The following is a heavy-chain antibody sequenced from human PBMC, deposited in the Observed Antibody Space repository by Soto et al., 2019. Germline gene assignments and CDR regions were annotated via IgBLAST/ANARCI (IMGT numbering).Heavy chain of an antibody. CDR3: ARSGYYVSRGFLNYHFYGMDV. D-gene: IGHD3-22*01. J-gene: IGHJ6*02. CDR2: ISPYNDDT. CDR1: GYPFSSYG. Sequence: ASVKVSCKASGYPFSSYGISWVRQAPGQGLEWLGWISPYNDDTRYSQKLQGRVTMSTDTSSKTAYMDLKTLRSDDTAVYFCARSGYYVSRGFLNYHFYGMDVWGQVTTVTVSS. V-gene: IGHV1-18*01.